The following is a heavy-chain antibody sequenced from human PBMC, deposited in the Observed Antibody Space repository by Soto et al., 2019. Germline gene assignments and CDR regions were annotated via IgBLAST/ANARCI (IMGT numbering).Heavy chain of an antibody. Sequence: XETLSLTCTVSGCSISSSSYYWGWIRQPPGKGLEWIGSIYYSGSTYYNPSLKSRVTISVDTSKNQFSLKLSSVTAADTAVYYCARRKSGYYYYYYGMDVWGQGTTVTVSS. CDR1: GCSISSSSYY. CDR2: IYYSGST. J-gene: IGHJ6*02. V-gene: IGHV4-39*01. D-gene: IGHD3-22*01. CDR3: ARRKSGYYYYYYGMDV.